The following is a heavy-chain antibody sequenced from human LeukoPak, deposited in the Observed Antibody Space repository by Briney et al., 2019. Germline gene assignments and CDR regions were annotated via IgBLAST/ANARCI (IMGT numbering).Heavy chain of an antibody. CDR3: ARVRAVAGIYDAFDI. V-gene: IGHV3-30-3*01. J-gene: IGHJ3*02. CDR1: GFTFSSYA. D-gene: IGHD6-19*01. Sequence: PGRSLRLSCAASGFTFSSYAMHWVRQAPGKGLEWVAVISYDGSNKYYADSVKGRFTISRDNSKNTLYLQMNSLRAEDTAVYYCARVRAVAGIYDAFDIWGQGTMVTVSS. CDR2: ISYDGSNK.